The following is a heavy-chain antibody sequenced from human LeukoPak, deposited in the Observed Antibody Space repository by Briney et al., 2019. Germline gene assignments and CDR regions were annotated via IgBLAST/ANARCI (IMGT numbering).Heavy chain of an antibody. J-gene: IGHJ4*02. CDR3: ATYHGGLTYY. Sequence: GGSLRLSCAASGFSFSSFGMHWVRQAPGKGLEWVAVIWYDGSNKYYADSVKGRFTISRDNSKNTLYLQMNSLRAEDTAIYYCATYHGGLTYYWGQGTLVTVSS. CDR2: IWYDGSNK. D-gene: IGHD1-14*01. CDR1: GFSFSSFG. V-gene: IGHV3-33*03.